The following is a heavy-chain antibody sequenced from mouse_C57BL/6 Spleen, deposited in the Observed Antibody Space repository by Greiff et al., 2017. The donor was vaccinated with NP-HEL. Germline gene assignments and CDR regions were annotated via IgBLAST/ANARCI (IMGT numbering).Heavy chain of an antibody. CDR1: GYAFSSYW. V-gene: IGHV1-80*01. Sequence: VKLQESGAELVKPGASVKISCKASGYAFSSYWMNWVKQRPGKGLEWIGQIYPGDGDTNYNGKFKGKATLTADKSSSTAYMQLSSLTSEDSAVYFCARDYYGSSYDFDYWGQGTTLTVSS. J-gene: IGHJ2*01. CDR2: IYPGDGDT. D-gene: IGHD1-1*01. CDR3: ARDYYGSSYDFDY.